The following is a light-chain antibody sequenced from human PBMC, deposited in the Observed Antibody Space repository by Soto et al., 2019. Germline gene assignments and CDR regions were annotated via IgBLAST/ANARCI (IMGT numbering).Light chain of an antibody. J-gene: IGKJ3*01. CDR3: QQYGSSHSFT. Sequence: EIVLTQSPGTLSLSPGERATLSCRASQSVSSSYLGWYQQKPGQAPRLLIHGASSRATGIPDRFSGSGSGTDFTLTISRLEPEDFAVYYCQQYGSSHSFTFGPGTKVDIK. V-gene: IGKV3-20*01. CDR1: QSVSSSY. CDR2: GAS.